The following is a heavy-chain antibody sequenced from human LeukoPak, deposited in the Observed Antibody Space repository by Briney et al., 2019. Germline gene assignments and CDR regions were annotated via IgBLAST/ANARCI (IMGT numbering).Heavy chain of an antibody. D-gene: IGHD3-22*01. CDR3: ARGSDDYYDSSGYWVY. Sequence: SETLSLTCTVSGGSISSYYWSWIRQPPGKGLEWIGYLSDNGKSKYSPSLKSRVTISRDTSENQFSLKLSSVTAADTAVYYCARGSDDYYDSSGYWVYWGQGTLVTVSS. J-gene: IGHJ4*02. V-gene: IGHV4-59*12. CDR2: LSDNGKS. CDR1: GGSISSYY.